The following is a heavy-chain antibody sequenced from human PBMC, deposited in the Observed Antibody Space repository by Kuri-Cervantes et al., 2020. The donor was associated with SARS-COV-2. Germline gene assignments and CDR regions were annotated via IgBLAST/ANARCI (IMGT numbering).Heavy chain of an antibody. V-gene: IGHV3-30-3*01. CDR1: GFTFSSYA. J-gene: IGHJ4*02. CDR3: ARGGGYDLWSGFDY. Sequence: GGSLRLSCAASGFTFSSYAMHWVRQAPGKGLEWVAVISYDGSNKYYADSVKGRFTISRDNSKNTLYLQMNSLRAEDTAVYYCARGGGYDLWSGFDYWGQGTLVTVSS. D-gene: IGHD3-3*01. CDR2: ISYDGSNK.